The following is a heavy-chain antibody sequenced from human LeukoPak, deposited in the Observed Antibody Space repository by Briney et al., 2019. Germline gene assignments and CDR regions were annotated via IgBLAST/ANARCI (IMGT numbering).Heavy chain of an antibody. J-gene: IGHJ3*02. Sequence: GGSLRLSCAASGFTFDDYAMHWVRQAPGKGLEWVSGISWNSGSIGYADSVKGRFTISRDNAKNSLYLQMNSLRAEDTALYYCAPLAFGYSYGDDAFDIWGQGTMVTVSS. CDR3: APLAFGYSYGDDAFDI. CDR1: GFTFDDYA. D-gene: IGHD5-18*01. V-gene: IGHV3-9*01. CDR2: ISWNSGSI.